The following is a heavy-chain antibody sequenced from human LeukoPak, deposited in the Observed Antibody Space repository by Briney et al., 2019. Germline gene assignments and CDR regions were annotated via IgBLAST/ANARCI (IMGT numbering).Heavy chain of an antibody. CDR1: GGSISGYY. V-gene: IGHV4-59*01. J-gene: IGHJ4*02. D-gene: IGHD5-12*01. CDR2: IYYTGTT. CDR3: ARSRSRGYSGDFDY. Sequence: SETLSLTCIVSGGSISGYYWSWIRQPPGKGLEWIGYIYYTGTTNYNPSLKSRISISADTSKNQFSLKLSSVTAADTAVYYCARSRSRGYSGDFDYWGQGTLVTVSA.